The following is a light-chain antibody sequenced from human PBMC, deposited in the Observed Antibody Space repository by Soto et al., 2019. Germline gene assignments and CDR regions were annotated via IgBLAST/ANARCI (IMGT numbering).Light chain of an antibody. J-gene: IGKJ4*01. CDR2: DAS. CDR3: QQREDWPRA. Sequence: EIVMTQSPATLSVSPGESATLSCRASQSVSSDLAWYQQKPGQAPRLLIYDASQRATGVPARFSASGSGTDFTLTISSLEPEDFAIYYCQQREDWPRAFGGGTKVDI. V-gene: IGKV3-11*01. CDR1: QSVSSD.